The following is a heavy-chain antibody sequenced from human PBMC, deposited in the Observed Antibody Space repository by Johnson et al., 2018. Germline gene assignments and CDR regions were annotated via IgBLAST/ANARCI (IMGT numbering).Heavy chain of an antibody. V-gene: IGHV3-30*03. Sequence: QVQLVQSGGGVVRPGRSLRLSCAASGSIFSGYVMHWVRQAPGKGLEWVALKSHDGISKQYGDSVKDRFTISRDDSKNTLYLEMNSLRVEDTAVYYCAREGDSSGRAGIFDMWGQGTMVTVSS. D-gene: IGHD3-22*01. J-gene: IGHJ3*02. CDR2: KSHDGISK. CDR3: AREGDSSGRAGIFDM. CDR1: GSIFSGYV.